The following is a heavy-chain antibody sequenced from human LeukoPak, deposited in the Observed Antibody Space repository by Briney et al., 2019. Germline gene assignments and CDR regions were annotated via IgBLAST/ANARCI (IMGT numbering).Heavy chain of an antibody. D-gene: IGHD1-1*01. CDR1: GFTFSSHW. Sequence: GGSLRLSCAASGFTFSSHWMTWVRQAPGKGLEWVASIRQSGSEKYYVDSVKGRFTVSRDNAKNSLYLQMNSLSAGDTAVYYCARPRKTGTWGWFDYWGQGTLVTVSS. CDR2: IRQSGSEK. J-gene: IGHJ4*02. V-gene: IGHV3-7*03. CDR3: ARPRKTGTWGWFDY.